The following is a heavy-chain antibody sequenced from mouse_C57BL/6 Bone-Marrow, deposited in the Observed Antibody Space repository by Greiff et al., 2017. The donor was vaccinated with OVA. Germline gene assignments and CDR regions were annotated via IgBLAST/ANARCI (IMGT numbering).Heavy chain of an antibody. CDR1: GFSLTSYA. Sequence: QVQLKESGPGLVAPSQSLSITCTVSGFSLTSYAISWVRQPPGKGLEWLGVIWTGGGTNYNSALNSRLSISKDNSKRQVFLKMNSLQTDDTARYYCARSPLRRGPYYYAMDYWGQGTSVTVSS. V-gene: IGHV2-9-1*01. CDR2: IWTGGGT. J-gene: IGHJ4*01. D-gene: IGHD1-2*01. CDR3: ARSPLRRGPYYYAMDY.